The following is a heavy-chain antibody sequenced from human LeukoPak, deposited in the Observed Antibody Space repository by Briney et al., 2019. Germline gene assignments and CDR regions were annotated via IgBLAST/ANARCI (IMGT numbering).Heavy chain of an antibody. J-gene: IGHJ4*02. CDR3: ARADYYGSGSYYKMVYYFDY. CDR1: GGSFSGYY. V-gene: IGHV4-34*01. D-gene: IGHD3-10*01. CDR2: INHSGST. Sequence: SETLSLACAVYGGSFSGYYWSWIRQPPGKGLEWIGEINHSGSTNYNPSLKSRVTISVDTSKNQFSLKLSSVTAADTAVYYCARADYYGSGSYYKMVYYFDYWGQGTLVTVSS.